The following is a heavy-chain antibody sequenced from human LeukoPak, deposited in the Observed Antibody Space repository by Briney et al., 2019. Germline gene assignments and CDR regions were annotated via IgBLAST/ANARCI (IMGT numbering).Heavy chain of an antibody. Sequence: AGGSLRLSCAASGFTFSSYSMNWVRQAPGKGLEWVSSISSSSSYIYYADSVKGRFTISRDNAKNSLYLQMHSLRAEDTAVYYCARDPSGWYFVDYWGQGTLVTVSS. CDR1: GFTFSSYS. CDR3: ARDPSGWYFVDY. D-gene: IGHD6-19*01. J-gene: IGHJ4*02. V-gene: IGHV3-21*01. CDR2: ISSSSSYI.